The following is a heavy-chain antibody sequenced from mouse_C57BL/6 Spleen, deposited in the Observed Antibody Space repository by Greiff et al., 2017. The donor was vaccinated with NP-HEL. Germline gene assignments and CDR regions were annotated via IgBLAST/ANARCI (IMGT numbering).Heavy chain of an antibody. V-gene: IGHV1-53*01. CDR3: ARSLYGNSWFAY. Sequence: QVQLQQPGTELVKPGASVKLSCKASGFTFTSYWMHWVKQRPGQGLEWIGNINPSNGGTNYNEKFKSKATLTVDKSSSTAYMQLSSLTSEDSAVYYCARSLYGNSWFAYWGQGTLVTVSA. CDR2: INPSNGGT. J-gene: IGHJ3*01. D-gene: IGHD2-1*01. CDR1: GFTFTSYW.